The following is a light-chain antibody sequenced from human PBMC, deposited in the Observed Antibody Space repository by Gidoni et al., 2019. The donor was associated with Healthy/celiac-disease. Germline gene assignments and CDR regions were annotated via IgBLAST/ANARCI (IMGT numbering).Light chain of an antibody. J-gene: IGKJ4*01. CDR3: QQYDNLPPLT. V-gene: IGKV1-33*01. CDR2: DAS. CDR1: QVISNY. Sequence: DIQMTQSPSSLSASVGDRVTITCQASQVISNYLNWYQQKPGKAPKLLIYDASNLETGVPSRFSGSGSGTDFTFTISSLQPEDIETYYCQQYDNLPPLTCGGGTKVEIK.